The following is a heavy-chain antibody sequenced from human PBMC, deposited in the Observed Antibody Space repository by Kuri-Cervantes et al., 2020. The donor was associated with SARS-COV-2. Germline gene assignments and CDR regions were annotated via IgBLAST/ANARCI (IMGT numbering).Heavy chain of an antibody. D-gene: IGHD2-21*01. CDR1: GYTFTSYG. J-gene: IGHJ4*02. CDR3: YCAPKEGFDS. V-gene: IGHV1-8*02. CDR2: VKTNSGNT. Sequence: ASVKVSCKASGYTFTSYGINWVRQATGQGLEWMGMVKTNSGNTLYALIFQGRVTMTRDTSTSTVYMELSSLTSEDTAIYYCYCAPKEGFDSWGQGTLVTVSS.